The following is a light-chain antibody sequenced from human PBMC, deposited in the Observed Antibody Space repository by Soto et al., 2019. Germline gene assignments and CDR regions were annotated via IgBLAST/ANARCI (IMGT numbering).Light chain of an antibody. CDR2: GAS. CDR3: QQYNNWPLT. J-gene: IGKJ4*01. CDR1: PTVSSN. V-gene: IGKV3-15*01. Sequence: EVVMTQSPATLSMSPGERATLSCRASPTVSSNLAWYQQKPGQTPRLLIYGASTRAPGIPARFSGSGSGTDFTLTISSLQSEDFAVYYCQQYNNWPLTFGGGNKVEIK.